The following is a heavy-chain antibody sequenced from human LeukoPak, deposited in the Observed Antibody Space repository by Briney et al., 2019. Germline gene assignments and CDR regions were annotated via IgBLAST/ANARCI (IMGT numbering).Heavy chain of an antibody. CDR1: GFTFSSYT. CDR3: AKGPSKLLWFGELFPDY. J-gene: IGHJ4*02. Sequence: GGSLRLSCAASGFTFSSYTMHWVRQAPGKGLEWVSLISWDGGSTYYADSVKGRFTISRDNSKNSLYLQMNSLRTEDTALYYCAKGPSKLLWFGELFPDYWGQGTLVTVSS. V-gene: IGHV3-43*01. D-gene: IGHD3-10*01. CDR2: ISWDGGST.